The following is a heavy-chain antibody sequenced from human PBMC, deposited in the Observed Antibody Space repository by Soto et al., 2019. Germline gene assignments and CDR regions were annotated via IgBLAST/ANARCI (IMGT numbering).Heavy chain of an antibody. CDR1: GDSVSSHY. Sequence: ETLSLTCTVSGDSVSSHYWSWVRQAPGKGLEWVSVIYSGGSTYYADSVKGRFTISRHNSKNTLYLQMNSLRAEDTAVYYCVRDFSGQPGQHWGQGTLVTVSS. J-gene: IGHJ1*01. V-gene: IGHV3-53*04. D-gene: IGHD3-3*01. CDR3: VRDFSGQPGQH. CDR2: IYSGGST.